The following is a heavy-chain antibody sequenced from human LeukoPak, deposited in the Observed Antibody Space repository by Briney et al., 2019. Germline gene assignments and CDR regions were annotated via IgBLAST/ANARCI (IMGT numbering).Heavy chain of an antibody. CDR2: IYHSGST. CDR3: AGRDGYNLVDY. Sequence: PSETLSLTCAVSGGSISSSNWWSWVRQPPGKGLEWIGEIYHSGSTNYNPSLKSRVTILVDTSKNQFSLKLSSVTAADTAVYYCAGRDGYNLVDYWGQGTLVTVSS. J-gene: IGHJ4*02. CDR1: GGSISSSNW. V-gene: IGHV4-4*02. D-gene: IGHD5-24*01.